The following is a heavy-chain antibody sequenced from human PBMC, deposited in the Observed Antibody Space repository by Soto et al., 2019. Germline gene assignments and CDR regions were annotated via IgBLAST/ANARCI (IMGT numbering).Heavy chain of an antibody. CDR2: ISGSGGST. Sequence: EVQLLESGGGLVQPGGSLRLSCAASGFTFSSYAMSWDRQAPGKGLEWVSAISGSGGSTYYADSVKGRFTISRDNSKNTLYLQMNSLRAEDTAVYYSAKEGVRRDWYFDLWGRGTLVTVSS. V-gene: IGHV3-23*01. CDR3: AKEGVRRDWYFDL. CDR1: GFTFSSYA. J-gene: IGHJ2*01. D-gene: IGHD3-10*02.